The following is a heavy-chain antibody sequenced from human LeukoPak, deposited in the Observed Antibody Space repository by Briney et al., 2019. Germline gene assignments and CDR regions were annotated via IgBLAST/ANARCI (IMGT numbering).Heavy chain of an antibody. D-gene: IGHD2-21*02. CDR1: GFTFGDYA. V-gene: IGHV3-49*04. J-gene: IGHJ4*02. Sequence: PGGSLRLSCTASGFTFGDYAMSWVRQAPGKGLEWVGFIRSKAYGGTTEYAASVKGRFTISRDDSKSIAYLQMNSLKTEDTAVYYCTRGGYCGGDCYSDFDYWGQGTLVTVSS. CDR3: TRGGYCGGDCYSDFDY. CDR2: IRSKAYGGTT.